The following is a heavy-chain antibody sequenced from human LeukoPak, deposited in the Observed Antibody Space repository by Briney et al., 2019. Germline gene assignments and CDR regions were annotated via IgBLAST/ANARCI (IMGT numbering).Heavy chain of an antibody. D-gene: IGHD3-22*01. Sequence: PSETLSLTCTVSDGSISSGAYYWSWIRQFPGKGLEWIGYIYYSGSTNYNPSLKSRVTISVDTSKNQFSLKLTSVTAADTAVYYCATYYDDRSHYVHYFDYWGQGTLVTVSS. CDR1: DGSISSGAYY. V-gene: IGHV4-61*08. CDR2: IYYSGST. J-gene: IGHJ4*02. CDR3: ATYYDDRSHYVHYFDY.